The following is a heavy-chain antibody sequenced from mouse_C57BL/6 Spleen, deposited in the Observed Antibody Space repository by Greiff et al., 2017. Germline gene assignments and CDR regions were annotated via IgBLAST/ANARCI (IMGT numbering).Heavy chain of an antibody. CDR3: ARDGITTVVAKDYFDY. CDR2: ISSGSSTI. V-gene: IGHV5-17*01. J-gene: IGHJ2*01. D-gene: IGHD1-1*01. CDR1: GFTFSDYG. Sequence: EVQLVESGGGLVKPGGSLKLSCAASGFTFSDYGMHWVRQAPEKGLGWVAYISSGSSTIYSADTVKGRFTISRDNAKNTLFLQMTSLRSEDTAMYYCARDGITTVVAKDYFDYWGQGTTLTVAS.